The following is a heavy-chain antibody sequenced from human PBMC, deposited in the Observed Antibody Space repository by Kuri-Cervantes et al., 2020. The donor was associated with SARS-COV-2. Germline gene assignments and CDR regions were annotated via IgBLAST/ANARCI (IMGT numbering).Heavy chain of an antibody. CDR2: IKQDGSEK. J-gene: IGHJ4*02. CDR3: ASLAVAGKSNY. V-gene: IGHV3-7*02. D-gene: IGHD6-19*01. Sequence: GGSLRLPCAASGFTFSSHWMSWVRQAPGKGLEWVANIKQDGSEKYYVDSVKGRFTISRDNAKNTLYLQMNSLRAEDTAVYYCASLAVAGKSNYWGQGTLVTVSS. CDR1: GFTFSSHW.